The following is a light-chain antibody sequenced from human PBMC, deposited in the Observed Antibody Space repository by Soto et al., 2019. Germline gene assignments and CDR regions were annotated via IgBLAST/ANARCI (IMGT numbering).Light chain of an antibody. CDR1: QSVSSN. CDR3: QQYNKCPLLA. CDR2: GAS. Sequence: DTLSVSPGERATLSLMASQSVSSNLAWYQQKPGQAPRLLIYGASTRATGIPARFSGSGSGTEFTLTISSLQSEDFAVCYCQQYNKCPLLAFCQGTLL. V-gene: IGKV3-15*01. J-gene: IGKJ5*01.